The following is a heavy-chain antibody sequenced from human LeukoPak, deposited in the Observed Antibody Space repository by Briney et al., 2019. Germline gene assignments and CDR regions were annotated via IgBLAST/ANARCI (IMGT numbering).Heavy chain of an antibody. Sequence: GGSLRLSCAASGFTFDDYGMSWVRQAPGKGLEWVSGINWNGGSTGYADSVKGRFTISRDNAKNSLYLQMNSLRAEDTALYHCARDRAQLQYFDWLSSPDAFDIWGQGTMVTVSS. J-gene: IGHJ3*02. CDR1: GFTFDDYG. CDR3: ARDRAQLQYFDWLSSPDAFDI. CDR2: INWNGGST. D-gene: IGHD3-9*01. V-gene: IGHV3-20*01.